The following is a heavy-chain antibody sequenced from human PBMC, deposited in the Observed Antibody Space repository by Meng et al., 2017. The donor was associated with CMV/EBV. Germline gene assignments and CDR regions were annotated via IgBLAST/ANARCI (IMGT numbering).Heavy chain of an antibody. CDR2: IIPIFGTA. Sequence: SVKVSCKASGYTFTSYYMHWVRQAPGQGLEWMGGIIPIFGTANYAQKFQGRVTITTDESTSTAYMELSSLRSEDTAVYYCARDLVYYCSSTSCYFDLYYGMDVWGQGTTVTVSS. CDR3: ARDLVYYCSSTSCYFDLYYGMDV. CDR1: GYTFTSYY. V-gene: IGHV1-69*05. D-gene: IGHD2-2*01. J-gene: IGHJ6*02.